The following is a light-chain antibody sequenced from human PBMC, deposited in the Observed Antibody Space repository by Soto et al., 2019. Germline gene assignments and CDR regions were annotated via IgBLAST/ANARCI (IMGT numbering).Light chain of an antibody. Sequence: EIVMTQSPATLSVSPGERATLSCRASQSVTISLAWYQQKPGQAPTLLIYGASSRATGTPVRFSGSGSGTEFTLTISSLQSEDFAVYYWQQYNDWPRTFGQGTKVEIK. V-gene: IGKV3-15*01. J-gene: IGKJ2*01. CDR2: GAS. CDR3: QQYNDWPRT. CDR1: QSVTIS.